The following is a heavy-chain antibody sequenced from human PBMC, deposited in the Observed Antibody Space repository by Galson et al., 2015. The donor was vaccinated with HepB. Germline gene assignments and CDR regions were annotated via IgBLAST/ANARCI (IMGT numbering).Heavy chain of an antibody. D-gene: IGHD6-13*01. CDR3: ARYSSSWYNGQDYYYYMDG. CDR1: GYTFTSCG. CDR2: ISAYNGNT. V-gene: IGHV1-18*01. Sequence: SVKVSCRASGYTFTSCGISWVRQAPGQGLEWMGWISAYNGNTNYAQKLQGRVTMTTDTSTSTAYMELRSLRSDDTAVDYCARYSSSWYNGQDYYYYMDGWGKGTTGTVSS. J-gene: IGHJ6*03.